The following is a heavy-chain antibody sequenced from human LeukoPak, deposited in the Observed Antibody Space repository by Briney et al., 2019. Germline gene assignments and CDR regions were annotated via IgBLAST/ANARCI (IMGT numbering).Heavy chain of an antibody. CDR1: GFTFSSYE. V-gene: IGHV3-48*03. CDR3: ARDGSSVAGSILSFDY. J-gene: IGHJ4*02. CDR2: ISSSGSTI. D-gene: IGHD6-19*01. Sequence: GGSLRLSCAASGFTFSSYEMNWVRQAPGKGLEWVSYISSSGSTIYYADSVKGRFTISRDNAKDSLYLQMNSLRAEDTAVYYCARDGSSVAGSILSFDYWGQGTLVTVSS.